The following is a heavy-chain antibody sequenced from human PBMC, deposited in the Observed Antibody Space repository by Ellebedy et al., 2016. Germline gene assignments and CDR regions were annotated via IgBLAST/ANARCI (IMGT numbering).Heavy chain of an antibody. J-gene: IGHJ4*02. CDR1: EYSFSSYG. CDR3: ARGGPHLYDFWSGYYPHYDY. D-gene: IGHD3-3*01. CDR2: ISAYNGDT. V-gene: IGHV1-18*01. Sequence: ASVKVSCXGSEYSFSSYGINWVRQAPGQGLEWMGWISAYNGDTNYAQKVQGRVTMTTDTSTSTAYMELRNLKTDDTAVYYCARGGPHLYDFWSGYYPHYDYWGQGTLVTVSS.